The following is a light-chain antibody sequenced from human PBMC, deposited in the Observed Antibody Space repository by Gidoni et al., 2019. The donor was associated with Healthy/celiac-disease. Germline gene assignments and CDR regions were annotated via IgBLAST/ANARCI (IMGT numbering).Light chain of an antibody. J-gene: IGKJ4*01. Sequence: DIQLTQSPSSLSASVGDRVTSNCRASQSISSYLHWYQQKPGKAPKLLIYAASSLQSGVPARFSGSGSGTDFTLTISSLQPEDFATYYCQQCYSTPLTFGAGTKVEIK. V-gene: IGKV1-39*01. CDR2: AAS. CDR1: QSISSY. CDR3: QQCYSTPLT.